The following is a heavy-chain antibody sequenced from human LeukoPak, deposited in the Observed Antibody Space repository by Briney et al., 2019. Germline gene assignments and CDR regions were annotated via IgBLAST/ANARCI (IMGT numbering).Heavy chain of an antibody. CDR2: INHSGST. J-gene: IGHJ4*02. D-gene: IGHD3-3*01. V-gene: IGHV4-34*01. CDR1: GGSFSGYY. CDR3: AILSYYDFWSGYSGPYVY. Sequence: SETLSLTCAVYGGSFSGYYWSWIRQPPGKGLEWIGEINHSGSTNYNPSLKSRVTISVDTSKNQFSLKLSSVTAADTAVYYCAILSYYDFWSGYSGPYVYWGQGTLVTVSS.